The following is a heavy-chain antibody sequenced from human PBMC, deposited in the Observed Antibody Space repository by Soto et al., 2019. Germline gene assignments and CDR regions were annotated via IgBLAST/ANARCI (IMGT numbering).Heavy chain of an antibody. CDR3: AKGADSSGYRLS. Sequence: GWSLRLSCAASGFTFSSYAMSWVRQAPGKGLEWVSAISGSGGSTYYADSVKGRFTISRDNSKNTLYLQMNSPRAEDTAVYYCAKGADSSGYRLSWGQGTLVTVSS. D-gene: IGHD3-22*01. CDR2: ISGSGGST. V-gene: IGHV3-23*01. J-gene: IGHJ4*02. CDR1: GFTFSSYA.